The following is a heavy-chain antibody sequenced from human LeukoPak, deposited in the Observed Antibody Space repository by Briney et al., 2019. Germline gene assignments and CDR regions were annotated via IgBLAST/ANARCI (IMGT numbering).Heavy chain of an antibody. CDR1: GGSISSYY. CDR2: IYYSGST. Sequence: SETLSLTCTVSGGSISSYYWSWIRQPPGKGPEWIGYIYYSGSTNYNPSLKSRVTISVDTSKNQFSLKLSSVTAADTAVYYCARGLKNQDYGDYYYYMDVWGKGTTVTVSS. CDR3: ARGLKNQDYGDYYYYMDV. V-gene: IGHV4-59*01. D-gene: IGHD4-17*01. J-gene: IGHJ6*03.